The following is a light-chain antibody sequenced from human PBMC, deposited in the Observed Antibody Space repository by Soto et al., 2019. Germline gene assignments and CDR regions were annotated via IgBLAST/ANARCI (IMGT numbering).Light chain of an antibody. J-gene: IGKJ1*01. CDR3: LKYGRSPGWT. V-gene: IGKV3-20*01. CDR1: QSVSSDF. Sequence: EIVLTQSPGTLSLSPGERATLSCRASQSVSSDFLAWYQQKPGQAPRLLIYAASSRASGIPDRFSGSGSEKEFTLTMSRLEPEDFAVYYCLKYGRSPGWTFGQGTKVEIK. CDR2: AAS.